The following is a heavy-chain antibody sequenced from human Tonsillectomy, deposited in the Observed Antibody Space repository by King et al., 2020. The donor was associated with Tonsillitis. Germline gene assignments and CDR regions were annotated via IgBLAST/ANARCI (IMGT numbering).Heavy chain of an antibody. V-gene: IGHV3-30*02. Sequence: VQLVESGGGVVQPGGSLRPSCAASGFTFSSYGMHWVRQAPGKGLEWVAFIRYDGSNKYYADSVKGRFTISRDNSKNTLYLQMNSLRAEDTAVYYCAKVGRPGVAAAVDYWGQGTLVTVSS. CDR3: AKVGRPGVAAAVDY. D-gene: IGHD6-13*01. CDR2: IRYDGSNK. CDR1: GFTFSSYG. J-gene: IGHJ4*02.